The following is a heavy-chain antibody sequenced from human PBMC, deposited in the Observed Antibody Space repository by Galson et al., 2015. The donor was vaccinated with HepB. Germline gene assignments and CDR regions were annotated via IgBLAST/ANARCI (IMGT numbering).Heavy chain of an antibody. J-gene: IGHJ4*02. D-gene: IGHD6-13*01. CDR1: GFTFSSYS. CDR3: ARDHSSSWYYFDY. V-gene: IGHV3-48*01. CDR2: ISSSSSTI. Sequence: SLRLSCAASGFTFSSYSMNWVRQAPGKGLEWVSYISSSSSTIYYADSVKGRFTISRDNAKNSLYLQMNSLRAEDTAVYYCARDHSSSWYYFDYWGQGTLVTVSS.